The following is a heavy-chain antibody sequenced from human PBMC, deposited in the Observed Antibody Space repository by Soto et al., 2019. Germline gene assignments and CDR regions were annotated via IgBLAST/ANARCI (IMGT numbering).Heavy chain of an antibody. D-gene: IGHD3-10*01. CDR1: GYSFTSYW. J-gene: IGHJ6*03. Sequence: CKGSGYSFTSYWIGWVRQMPGKGLEWMGIIYPGDSDTRYSPSFQGQVTISADKSISTAYLQWSSLKASDTAMYYCARHGRIYYGSGSYYKGYYYYMDVWGKGTTVTVSS. V-gene: IGHV5-51*01. CDR3: ARHGRIYYGSGSYYKGYYYYMDV. CDR2: IYPGDSDT.